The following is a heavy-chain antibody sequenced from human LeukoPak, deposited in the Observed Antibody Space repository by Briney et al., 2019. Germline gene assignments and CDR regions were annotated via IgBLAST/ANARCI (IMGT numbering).Heavy chain of an antibody. V-gene: IGHV4-39*07. CDR2: IHYSGTS. CDR3: ARDGNYGDYPAYYYYGMDV. CDR1: GGSIYRSNYY. J-gene: IGHJ6*02. Sequence: PSETLSLTCSVSGGSIYRSNYYWAWIRQPPGKGLEWLGNIHYSGTSYYNPSLKSRVTISVDKSKNQFSLKLSSVTAADTAVYYCARDGNYGDYPAYYYYGMDVWGQGTTVTVSS. D-gene: IGHD4-17*01.